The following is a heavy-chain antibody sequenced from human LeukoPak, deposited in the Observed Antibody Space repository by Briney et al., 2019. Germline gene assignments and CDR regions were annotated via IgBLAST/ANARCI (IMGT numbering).Heavy chain of an antibody. CDR2: ISSRSSYI. J-gene: IGHJ6*04. D-gene: IGHD3-10*02. CDR1: GFTFSTYT. V-gene: IGHV3-21*01. CDR3: AELGITMIGGV. Sequence: GGSLRLSCAASGFTFSTYTMNWVRQAPGKGLEWVSSISSRSSYIYYADSVKGRFTISRDNAKKSLYLQMNSLRAEDTAVYYCAELGITMIGGVWGKGTTVTISS.